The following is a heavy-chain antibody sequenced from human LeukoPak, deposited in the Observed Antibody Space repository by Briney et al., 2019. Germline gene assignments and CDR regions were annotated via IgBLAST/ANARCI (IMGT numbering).Heavy chain of an antibody. Sequence: GGSLRLSCAASGFTFSDYYMSWIRQAPGKGLEWVTYISGSGNAKNYADSVKGRFTISRDNAKNSVFLQMDSLRVEDTAVYYCAKSGSSIAARTFDYWGQGTLVTVSS. CDR2: ISGSGNAK. J-gene: IGHJ4*02. D-gene: IGHD6-6*01. CDR3: AKSGSSIAARTFDY. CDR1: GFTFSDYY. V-gene: IGHV3-11*01.